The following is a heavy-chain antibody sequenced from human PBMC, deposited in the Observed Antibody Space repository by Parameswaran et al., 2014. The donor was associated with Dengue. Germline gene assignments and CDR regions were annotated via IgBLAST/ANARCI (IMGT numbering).Heavy chain of an antibody. CDR2: INPNSGGT. J-gene: IGHJ4*02. Sequence: WVRQAPGQGLEWMGWINPNSGGTNYAQKFQGRVTMTRDTSISTAYMELSRLRSDDTAVYYCARIPSPYGLYYFDYWGQGTLVTVSS. V-gene: IGHV1-2*02. CDR3: ARIPSPYGLYYFDY. D-gene: IGHD4-17*01.